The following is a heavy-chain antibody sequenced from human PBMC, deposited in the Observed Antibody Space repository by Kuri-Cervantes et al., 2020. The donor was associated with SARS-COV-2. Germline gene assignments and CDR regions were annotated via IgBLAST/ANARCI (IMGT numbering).Heavy chain of an antibody. CDR1: GFTFSGHW. D-gene: IGHD2-2*01. Sequence: GESLKISCAASGFTFSGHWIHWVRQAPGKGLEWVSSISSSSSYIYYADSVKGRFTISRDNAKNSLFLQMNSLRAEDTAVYYCARGGYCSSATCYRSWFDPWGQGTLVTVSS. CDR3: ARGGYCSSATCYRSWFDP. J-gene: IGHJ5*02. CDR2: ISSSSSYI. V-gene: IGHV3-21*01.